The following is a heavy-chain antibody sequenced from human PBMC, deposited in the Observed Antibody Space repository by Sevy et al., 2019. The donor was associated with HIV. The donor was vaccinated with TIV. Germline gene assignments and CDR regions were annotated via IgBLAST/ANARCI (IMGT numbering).Heavy chain of an antibody. CDR3: ARDVDTPFVRSFDS. Sequence: GGSLRLSCAASGFTFSSYDMHWVRQAPGKGLEWLAYISSSSRTIYYADSVEGRFTISRDNDKKSVFLQMNNLRDEDSATYYCARDVDTPFVRSFDSWGQGTLVTVSS. J-gene: IGHJ4*02. CDR2: ISSSSRTI. CDR1: GFTFSSYD. D-gene: IGHD5-18*01. V-gene: IGHV3-48*02.